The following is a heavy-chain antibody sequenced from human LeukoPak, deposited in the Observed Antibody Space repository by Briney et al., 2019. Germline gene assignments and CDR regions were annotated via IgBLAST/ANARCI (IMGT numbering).Heavy chain of an antibody. CDR1: GGTFGSYA. J-gene: IGHJ4*02. CDR3: ARDCRSVSCYSVDY. Sequence: ASVKVSCKASGGTFGSYAIRWVRQAPGQGLEWMGRIIPTLGIANYAQKFQGRVSITADTSTSTSYMELSSLRSEDRAVFYCARDCRSVSCYSVDYWGQGTLVTVSS. CDR2: IIPTLGIA. D-gene: IGHD2-15*01. V-gene: IGHV1-69*04.